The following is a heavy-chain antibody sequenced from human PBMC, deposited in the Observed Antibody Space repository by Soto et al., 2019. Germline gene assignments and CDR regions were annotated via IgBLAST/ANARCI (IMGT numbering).Heavy chain of an antibody. Sequence: GGSLRLSCAASGFTFSNAWMNWVRQAPGKGLEWVGRIKSKTDGGTTDYAAPVKGRFTISRDDSKNTLYLQMNSLKTEDTAVYYCTTPRGVVAGGDYYYYGMDVWGQGTTVTVSS. J-gene: IGHJ6*02. CDR3: TTPRGVVAGGDYYYYGMDV. D-gene: IGHD2-15*01. CDR2: IKSKTDGGTT. CDR1: GFTFSNAW. V-gene: IGHV3-15*07.